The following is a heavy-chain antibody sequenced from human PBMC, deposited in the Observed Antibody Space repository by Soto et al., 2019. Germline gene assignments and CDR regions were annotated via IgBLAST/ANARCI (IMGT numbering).Heavy chain of an antibody. D-gene: IGHD2-8*01. V-gene: IGHV4-31*03. CDR3: ARARGYCTNGVCYRPWYFDL. CDR2: IYYSGST. Sequence: PSETLSLTCTVSGGSISSGGYYWSWIRQHPGKGLEWIGYIYYSGSTYYNPSLKSRVTISVDTSKNQFSLKLSSVTAADTAVYYCARARGYCTNGVCYRPWYFDLWGRGTLVTV. CDR1: GGSISSGGYY. J-gene: IGHJ2*01.